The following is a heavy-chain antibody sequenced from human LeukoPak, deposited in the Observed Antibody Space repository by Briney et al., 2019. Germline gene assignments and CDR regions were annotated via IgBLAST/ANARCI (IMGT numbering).Heavy chain of an antibody. D-gene: IGHD1-1*01. CDR3: ASSGTTQLFDY. Sequence: SETLSLTYTVSGGSVSSGSYYWSWIRQPPGKGLEWIGYIYCSGSTNYNPSLKSRVTISVDTSKNQFSLKLSSVTAADTAVYYCASSGTTQLFDYWGQGTLVTVSS. J-gene: IGHJ4*02. V-gene: IGHV4-61*01. CDR1: GGSVSSGSYY. CDR2: IYCSGST.